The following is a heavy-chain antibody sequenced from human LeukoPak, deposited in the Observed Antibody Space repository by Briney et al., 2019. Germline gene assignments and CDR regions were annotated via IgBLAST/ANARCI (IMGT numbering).Heavy chain of an antibody. CDR3: ARRSFTTYYDFWSGHDDAFDI. J-gene: IGHJ3*02. Sequence: ASVKVSCKASGYTFTSYGISWVRQAPGQGLEWMGWISAYNGNTNYAQKLQGRVTMTTDTSTSTAYMELRSLRSDDTAVYYCARRSFTTYYDFWSGHDDAFDIWGQGTMVTVSS. V-gene: IGHV1-18*01. CDR2: ISAYNGNT. CDR1: GYTFTSYG. D-gene: IGHD3-3*01.